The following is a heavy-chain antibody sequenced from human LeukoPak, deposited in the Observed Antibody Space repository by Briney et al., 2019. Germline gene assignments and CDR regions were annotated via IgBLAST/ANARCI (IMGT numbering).Heavy chain of an antibody. D-gene: IGHD6-13*01. CDR3: ARSSPPTYYHFYYYMDV. V-gene: IGHV1-2*02. CDR1: GYTFTGYY. CDR2: INPSSGGA. Sequence: ASVKVSCKASGYTFTGYYFHWVRQAPGQGLEWMGWINPSSGGAKYAQNFQGRVIITTDTSISTAYMELSSLRPDDTAVYYCARSSPPTYYHFYYYMDVWGKGSTVTVSS. J-gene: IGHJ6*03.